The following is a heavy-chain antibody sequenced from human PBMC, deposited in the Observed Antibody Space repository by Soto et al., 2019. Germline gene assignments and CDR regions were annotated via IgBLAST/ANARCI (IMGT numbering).Heavy chain of an antibody. Sequence: QLQLQESGSGLVKPSQTLSLTCAVSGGSISSGGYSWSWIRQPPGKGLEWIGYIYHSGSTYYNPSLKSRVTISVDRSKNQFSLKLSSVTAADTAVYYCARAGDSSGWYWAAFDIWGQGTMVTVSS. D-gene: IGHD6-19*01. V-gene: IGHV4-30-2*01. CDR3: ARAGDSSGWYWAAFDI. CDR1: GGSISSGGYS. J-gene: IGHJ3*02. CDR2: IYHSGST.